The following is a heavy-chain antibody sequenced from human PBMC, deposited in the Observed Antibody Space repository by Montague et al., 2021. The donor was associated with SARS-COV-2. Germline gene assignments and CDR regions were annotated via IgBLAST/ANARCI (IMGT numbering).Heavy chain of an antibody. V-gene: IGHV4-4*07. CDR3: ARGDHPQVSSWYFCDT. Sequence: SETLSLTCTVSGGSFNYYYWHWLRQSAAKGLEWIGRIYSSGNANYSPSLKSRVTMSVDTSQNQFSLKLNSLTAADTAVYYCARGDHPQVSSWYFCDTWGQGTLVTVSS. D-gene: IGHD6-13*01. CDR1: GGSFNYYY. J-gene: IGHJ5*02. CDR2: IYSSGNA.